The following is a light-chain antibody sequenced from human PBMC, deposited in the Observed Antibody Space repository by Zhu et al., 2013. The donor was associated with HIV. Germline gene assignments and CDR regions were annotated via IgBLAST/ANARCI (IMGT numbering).Light chain of an antibody. V-gene: IGLV1-47*01. Sequence: QSVLTQPPSVSGAPGQRVTISCSGSSSNIGNYYVYWYQQLPETAPKLLIYKNNERPSGVPDRFSASKSGTSASLAISGLRSEDDADYYCAAWDGSLNVGVFGGGTKLTVL. CDR1: SSNIGNYY. CDR2: KNN. J-gene: IGLJ3*02. CDR3: AAWDGSLNVGV.